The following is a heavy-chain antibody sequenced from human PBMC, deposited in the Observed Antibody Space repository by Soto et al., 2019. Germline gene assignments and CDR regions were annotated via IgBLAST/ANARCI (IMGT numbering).Heavy chain of an antibody. J-gene: IGHJ6*02. CDR2: ISSSGSTI. CDR3: ARRHGIYGMDV. D-gene: IGHD1-20*01. CDR1: GFTFSIYE. V-gene: IGHV3-48*03. Sequence: PGGSLRLSCAASGFTFSIYEMNWVRQAPGKGLEWVSYISSSGSTIYYADSVKGRFTISRDNAKNSLYLQMNSLRAEDTAVYYCARRHGIYGMDVWGQGTTVTVSS.